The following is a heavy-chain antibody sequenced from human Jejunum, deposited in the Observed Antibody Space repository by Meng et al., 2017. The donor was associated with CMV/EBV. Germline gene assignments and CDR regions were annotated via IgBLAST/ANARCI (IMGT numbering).Heavy chain of an antibody. CDR1: FTFVPPA. CDR2: ISTGGGST. CDR3: AKGYGSGSYFAMYYFDY. J-gene: IGHJ4*02. D-gene: IGHD3-10*01. Sequence: FTFVPPAMGWVRQAPGKGLEWFSAISTGGGSTYYADSVKGRFTISRDNSKNTLYLQMNSLRAEDTAVYYCAKGYGSGSYFAMYYFDYWGQGILVTVSS. V-gene: IGHV3-23*01.